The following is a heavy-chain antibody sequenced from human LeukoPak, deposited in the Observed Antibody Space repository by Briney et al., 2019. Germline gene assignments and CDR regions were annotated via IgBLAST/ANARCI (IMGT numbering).Heavy chain of an antibody. CDR1: GFTFSSYG. J-gene: IGHJ3*02. V-gene: IGHV3-33*08. CDR2: IWYDGSNK. D-gene: IGHD6-13*01. CDR3: ARESRSNSSWYIDIAIAFDI. Sequence: PGGSLRLSCTASGFTFSSYGMHWVRQAPGKGLEWVAVIWYDGSNKYYADSVKGRFTISRDNSKNTLYLQMNSLRAEDTAVYYCARESRSNSSWYIDIAIAFDIWGQGTMVTVSS.